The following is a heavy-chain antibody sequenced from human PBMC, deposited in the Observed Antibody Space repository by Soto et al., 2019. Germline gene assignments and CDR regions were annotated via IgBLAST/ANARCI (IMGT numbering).Heavy chain of an antibody. Sequence: QVQLVQSGAEVKKPGSSVKVSCKASGGTFSSYTISWVRQAPGQGLEWMGRIIPILGIANYAQKFQGRVTITADKYTSTDYVELSSLRSEDTAVYYCARRDSSSWRVGMAVWGQGTTVTVSS. CDR3: ARRDSSSWRVGMAV. CDR1: GGTFSSYT. V-gene: IGHV1-69*02. J-gene: IGHJ6*02. D-gene: IGHD6-13*01. CDR2: IIPILGIA.